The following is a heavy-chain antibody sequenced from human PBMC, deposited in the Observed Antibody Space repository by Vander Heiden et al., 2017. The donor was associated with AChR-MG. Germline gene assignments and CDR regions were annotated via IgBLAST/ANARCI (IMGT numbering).Heavy chain of an antibody. D-gene: IGHD4-17*01. CDR1: GYTFTSYD. V-gene: IGHV1-46*01. Sequence: QVQLVQSGAEVKKPGASVTVSFKASGYTFTSYDMQGGREAHGQGQEGRGIRNPSGGRTSYAQRFQGRVSRTRDMSTSTVYMELSSLRSEDTAGYYCARDHYGDYGFYFDLWGRGTLVTVSS. CDR3: ARDHYGDYGFYFDL. CDR2: RNPSGGRT. J-gene: IGHJ2*01.